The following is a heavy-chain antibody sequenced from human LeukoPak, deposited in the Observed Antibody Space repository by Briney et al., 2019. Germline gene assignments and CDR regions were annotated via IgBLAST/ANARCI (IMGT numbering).Heavy chain of an antibody. V-gene: IGHV1-8*01. D-gene: IGHD5-24*01. CDR2: MNPNSGNT. CDR1: GYTFTSYD. J-gene: IGHJ4*02. Sequence: ASVKVSCKASGYTFTSYDINWVRQATGQGLEWMGWMNPNSGNTGYAQKLQGRVTMTRNTSINTAYMELSSLRSEDTAVYYCARPKPSRDGYNLWYWGQGTLVTVSS. CDR3: ARPKPSRDGYNLWY.